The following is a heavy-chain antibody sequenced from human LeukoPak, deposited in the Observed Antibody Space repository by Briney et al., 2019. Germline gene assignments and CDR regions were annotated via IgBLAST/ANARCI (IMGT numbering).Heavy chain of an antibody. D-gene: IGHD2-8*02. J-gene: IGHJ4*02. Sequence: SLRLSCAASGFTFSDYYMSWIRQAPGKGLGWVGFIRSKAYGGTTEYAASVKGRFTISRDDSKSIAYLQMNSLKTEDTAVYYCTPLVYWGQGTLVTVSS. CDR1: GFTFSDYY. CDR3: TPLVY. CDR2: IRSKAYGGTT. V-gene: IGHV3-49*03.